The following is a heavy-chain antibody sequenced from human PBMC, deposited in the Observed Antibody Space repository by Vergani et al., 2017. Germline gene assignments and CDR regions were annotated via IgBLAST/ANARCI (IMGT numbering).Heavy chain of an antibody. CDR1: GFDFSSYI. Sequence: QLVESGGGWVQPGGSLRLSCVVSGFDFSSYIMNWVRQAPGKGLECVSFVSTGNKSQSYAESVKGRFTISRDSAKNSLYLQMDSLRAEDTAVYDCAREYSITSGRAFYFWGQGTKGTVSS. CDR2: VSTGNKSQ. V-gene: IGHV3-48*01. CDR3: AREYSITSGRAFYF. J-gene: IGHJ3*01. D-gene: IGHD3-3*01.